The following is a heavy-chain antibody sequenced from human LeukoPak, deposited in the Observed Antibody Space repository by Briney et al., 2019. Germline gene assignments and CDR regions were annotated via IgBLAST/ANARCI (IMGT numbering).Heavy chain of an antibody. Sequence: PGGSLRLSCAASGFIVSGDFMSWVRQAPGKGLEWVSVIYSDGSTYYADSVKGRFTISRDNSKNTLYLQMNSLRAEDTAVYYCARELGIPHYYYYGMDVWGQGTTVTVSS. J-gene: IGHJ6*02. CDR1: GFIVSGDF. D-gene: IGHD7-27*01. CDR3: ARELGIPHYYYYGMDV. V-gene: IGHV3-66*01. CDR2: IYSDGST.